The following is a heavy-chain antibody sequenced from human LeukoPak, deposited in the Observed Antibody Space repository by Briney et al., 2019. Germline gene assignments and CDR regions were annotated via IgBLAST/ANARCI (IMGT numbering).Heavy chain of an antibody. CDR2: IKQDGSEK. CDR1: GFTFSSYG. CDR3: ARGGVDL. Sequence: GGSLRLSCAASGFTFSSYGMHWVRQAPGKGLEWVANIKQDGSEKYYVDSVKGRFTISRDNAKNTVYLHMDSLRAEDTAVYYCARGGVDLWGRGTLVTVSS. J-gene: IGHJ2*01. V-gene: IGHV3-7*01. D-gene: IGHD6-25*01.